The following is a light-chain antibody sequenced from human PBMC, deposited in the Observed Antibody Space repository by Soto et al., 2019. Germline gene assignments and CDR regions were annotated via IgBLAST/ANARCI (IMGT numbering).Light chain of an antibody. CDR1: QSISYY. CDR2: CAS. Sequence: DIQMTQSPSSLSASVGDRVSITCRAGQSISYYLNWFQQKPVKAPNLLIYCASTLHIGVPSRFSGSGSGTNFTLTINSRQPEDFAAYYCQQSYTTPWTFGLGTKVDVK. V-gene: IGKV1-39*01. J-gene: IGKJ1*01. CDR3: QQSYTTPWT.